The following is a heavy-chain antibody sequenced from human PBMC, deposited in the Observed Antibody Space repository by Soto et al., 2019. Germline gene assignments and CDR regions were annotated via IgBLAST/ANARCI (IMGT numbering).Heavy chain of an antibody. V-gene: IGHV3-30*18. Sequence: GGSLRLSCAASGFTFSSYGMHWVRQAPGKGLEWVAVISYDGSNKYYADSVKGRFTISRDNSRNTLYLQMNSLRAEDTAVYCRAKQIVGATPYFDYWGQGTLVTVSS. CDR1: GFTFSSYG. J-gene: IGHJ4*02. D-gene: IGHD1-26*01. CDR3: AKQIVGATPYFDY. CDR2: ISYDGSNK.